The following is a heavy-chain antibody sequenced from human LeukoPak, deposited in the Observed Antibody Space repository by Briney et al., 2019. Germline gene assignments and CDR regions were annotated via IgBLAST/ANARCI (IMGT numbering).Heavy chain of an antibody. V-gene: IGHV3-48*04. CDR1: GFTFSSYF. D-gene: IGHD3-16*01. CDR2: ISGSSETI. Sequence: GGSLRLSCAASGFTFSSYFMNWVRQAPGKGLEWVSYISGSSETIYYADSVKGRFTISRDNAKNSLYLQMNSLRAEDTAVYYCARDRRGAYYFDCWGQGALVTVSS. J-gene: IGHJ4*02. CDR3: ARDRRGAYYFDC.